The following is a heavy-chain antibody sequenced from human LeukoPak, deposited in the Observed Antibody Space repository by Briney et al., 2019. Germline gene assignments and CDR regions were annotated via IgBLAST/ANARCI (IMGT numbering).Heavy chain of an antibody. CDR1: GYTFTIYY. CDR2: INPSGGST. CDR3: ASRSGYDYRMGDAFDI. D-gene: IGHD5-12*01. J-gene: IGHJ3*02. Sequence: ASVKVSFKASGYTFTIYYMHWVRQAPGQGHEWMGIINPSGGSTSYAQKFQGRVTMTRDMSTSTVYMELSSLRSEDTAVYYCASRSGYDYRMGDAFDIWGQGTMVTVSS. V-gene: IGHV1-46*01.